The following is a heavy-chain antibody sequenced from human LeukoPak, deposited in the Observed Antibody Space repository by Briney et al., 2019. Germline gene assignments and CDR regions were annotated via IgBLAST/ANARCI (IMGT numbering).Heavy chain of an antibody. J-gene: IGHJ6*03. CDR1: GGSISSNY. Sequence: SETLSLTCTVSGGSISSNYWSWIRQPAGKGLQWIGRVYSSGSTNDNPSLRSRVTMSVDTSKNQISLRLSSVTAADTAVYYCTRSVYVYGSGSYSVMDVWGKGTTITISS. CDR2: VYSSGST. V-gene: IGHV4-4*07. D-gene: IGHD3-10*01. CDR3: TRSVYVYGSGSYSVMDV.